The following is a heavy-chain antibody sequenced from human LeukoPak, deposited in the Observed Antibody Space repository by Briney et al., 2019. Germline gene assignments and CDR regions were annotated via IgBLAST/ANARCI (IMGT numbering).Heavy chain of an antibody. CDR3: AGADVPVLWGTINPTVLMGPFVY. CDR2: MSYSGNT. J-gene: IGHJ4*01. V-gene: IGHV4-59*01. Sequence: PSETLSLTCTVSGGSISSYYWSWIRQPPGKGLEWIGYMSYSGNTNYNPSLKSRVTISIDTSKNQFSLKLSSVTAADTAVYYCAGADVPVLWGTINPTVLMGPFVYWGHGTLVAVSS. D-gene: IGHD3-16*01. CDR1: GGSISSYY.